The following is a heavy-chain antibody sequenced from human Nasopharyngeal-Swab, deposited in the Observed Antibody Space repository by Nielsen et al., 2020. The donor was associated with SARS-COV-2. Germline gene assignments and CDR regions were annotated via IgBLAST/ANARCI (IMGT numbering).Heavy chain of an antibody. CDR1: GITFSSYG. J-gene: IGHJ4*02. CDR2: ISDDGSNK. V-gene: IGHV3-30*03. Sequence: GESLKISCAASGITFSSYGMHWVRQAPGKGLEWVALISDDGSNKYYADSVKGRFTISRDNSKNMLYLQMNSLRAEDTAVYYCARDPLYYDILTGYYSRYYFDYWGQGTLVTVSS. CDR3: ARDPLYYDILTGYYSRYYFDY. D-gene: IGHD3-9*01.